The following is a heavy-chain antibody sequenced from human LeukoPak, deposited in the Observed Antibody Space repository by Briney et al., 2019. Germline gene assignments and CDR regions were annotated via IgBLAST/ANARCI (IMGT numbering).Heavy chain of an antibody. CDR2: IGWDGDK. Sequence: SGPALVKPTQTLTLTCTFSGFSLSTPGMGVSWIRQPPGKALEWLARIGWDGDKFYSTSLKTSLTVSKGTSKNQVVLTMTNIDPVDTATYYCAREGLRLPGLCVFWGQGTLVTVSS. D-gene: IGHD5-12*01. CDR3: AREGLRLPGLCVF. J-gene: IGHJ4*02. V-gene: IGHV2-70*04. CDR1: GFSLSTPGMG.